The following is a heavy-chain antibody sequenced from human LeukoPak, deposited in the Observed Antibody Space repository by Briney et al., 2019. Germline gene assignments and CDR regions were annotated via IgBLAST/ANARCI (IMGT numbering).Heavy chain of an antibody. D-gene: IGHD2-15*01. CDR1: GYTFTGYY. J-gene: IGHJ6*02. V-gene: IGHV1-2*02. CDR3: ARDGVVVAPFYYYYGMDV. Sequence: GASVKVSCKASGYTFTGYYMHWVRQAPGQGLEGMGWINPNSGGTNYAQKFQGRVTMTRDTSISTAYMELSRLRSDDTAVYYCARDGVVVAPFYYYYGMDVWGQGTTVTVSS. CDR2: INPNSGGT.